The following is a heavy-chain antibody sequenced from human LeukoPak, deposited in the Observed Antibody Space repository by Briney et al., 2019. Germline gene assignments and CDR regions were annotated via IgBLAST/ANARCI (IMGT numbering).Heavy chain of an antibody. Sequence: GGSLRLSCSASGFTFSSYAMYWVRQAPGKGLEYVSGISSNGGSTYYADSVKGRFTISRDNSKNTLCLQMSSLRAEDTAVYYCVNRGGLLLYFIYWGQGTLVTVSS. D-gene: IGHD3-22*01. J-gene: IGHJ4*02. CDR3: VNRGGLLLYFIY. CDR2: ISSNGGST. CDR1: GFTFSSYA. V-gene: IGHV3-64D*06.